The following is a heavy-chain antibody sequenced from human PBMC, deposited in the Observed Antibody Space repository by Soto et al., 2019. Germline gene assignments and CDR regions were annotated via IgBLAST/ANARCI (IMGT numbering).Heavy chain of an antibody. CDR3: ARGYSSGPDY. CDR1: GFTFSNHW. Sequence: EVQLVESGGGLVQPGGSLRLSCAASGFTFSNHWMHWVRQAPGKGLEWVAGINSDGSTTTYADSVKGRFTIFRHNAKNTLYLQLNSLRAEDTALYYCARGYSSGPDYWGQGTLVTVSS. D-gene: IGHD6-19*01. V-gene: IGHV3-74*02. CDR2: INSDGSTT. J-gene: IGHJ4*02.